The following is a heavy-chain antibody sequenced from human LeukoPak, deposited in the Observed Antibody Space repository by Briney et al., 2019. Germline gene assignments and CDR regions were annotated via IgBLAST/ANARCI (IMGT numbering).Heavy chain of an antibody. CDR2: IIPIFGTA. D-gene: IGHD2-2*01. CDR1: GGTFSSYA. Sequence: SVKVSCKASGGTFSSYAISWVRQAPGQGLEWMRGIIPIFGTANYAQKFQGRVTITADESTSTAYMELSSLRSEDTAVYYCAREGYCSSTSCYAAWFDPWGQGTLVTVSS. J-gene: IGHJ5*02. CDR3: AREGYCSSTSCYAAWFDP. V-gene: IGHV1-69*13.